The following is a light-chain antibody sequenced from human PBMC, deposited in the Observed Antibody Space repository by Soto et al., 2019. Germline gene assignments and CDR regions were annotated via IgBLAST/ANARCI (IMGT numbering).Light chain of an antibody. CDR2: TYN. V-gene: IGLV1-44*01. Sequence: QSVLTQPPSVSATPGQRVTISCSGSSSNIGRYGLNWYQQLPGTAPKLLIFTYNQRPSGVPDRFSGSKSGTSASLAISGLQSDDEADYYCAAWDDSLNGVVFGGGTKLTVL. CDR1: SSNIGRYG. CDR3: AAWDDSLNGVV. J-gene: IGLJ2*01.